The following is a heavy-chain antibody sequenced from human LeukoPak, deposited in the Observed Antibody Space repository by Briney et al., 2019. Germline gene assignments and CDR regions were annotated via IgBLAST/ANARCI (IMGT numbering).Heavy chain of an antibody. D-gene: IGHD1-26*01. CDR3: ARDSLYSGSYVQIGY. CDR2: IIPILGIA. CDR1: GGTFSSYA. J-gene: IGHJ4*02. V-gene: IGHV1-69*04. Sequence: SVKVSCKASGGTFSSYAISWVRQAPGQGLEWMGRIIPILGIANYAQKLQGRVTITADKSTSTAYMELSSLRSEDTAVYYCARDSLYSGSYVQIGYWGQGTLVTVSS.